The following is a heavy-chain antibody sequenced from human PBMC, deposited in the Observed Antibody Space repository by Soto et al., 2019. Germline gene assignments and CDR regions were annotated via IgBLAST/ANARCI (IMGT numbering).Heavy chain of an antibody. V-gene: IGHV3-30*03. CDR2: ISYDGSNK. Sequence: GGSLRLSCAASGFTFSSYGMHWVRQAPGKGLEWVAVISYDGSNKYYADSVKGRFTISRDNSKNTLYLQMNSLRAEDTAVYYCARERLVGATMDAFDIWGQGTMVTVSS. CDR1: GFTFSSYG. D-gene: IGHD1-26*01. CDR3: ARERLVGATMDAFDI. J-gene: IGHJ3*02.